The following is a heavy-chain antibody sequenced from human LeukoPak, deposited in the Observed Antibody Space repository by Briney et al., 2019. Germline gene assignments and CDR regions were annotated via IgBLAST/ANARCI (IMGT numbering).Heavy chain of an antibody. D-gene: IGHD1-26*01. J-gene: IGHJ3*02. CDR3: ARGSGSYAAFDI. CDR1: GYTFTGYY. Sequence: GASVKVSCKASGYTFTGYYMHWVRQAPGQGLEWMGWINPNSGGTNYAQKFQGRVTMTRNTSISTAYMELSSLRSEDTAVYYCARGSGSYAAFDIWGQGTMVTVSS. V-gene: IGHV1-2*02. CDR2: INPNSGGT.